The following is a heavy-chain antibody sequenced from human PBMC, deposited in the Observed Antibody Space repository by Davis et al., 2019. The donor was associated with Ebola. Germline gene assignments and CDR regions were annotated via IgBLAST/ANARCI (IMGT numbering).Heavy chain of an antibody. Sequence: MPSETLSLTCTVSGGSISSYYWSWIRQPPGKGLEWLGYIYYSGCTNYNPSLKSRVTISVDPSKNQFSLEVSSVTAADTAVYYCSRRGYGDYASAFDIWGQGTMVTVSS. CDR3: SRRGYGDYASAFDI. V-gene: IGHV4-59*01. CDR1: GGSISSYY. D-gene: IGHD4-17*01. J-gene: IGHJ3*02. CDR2: IYYSGCT.